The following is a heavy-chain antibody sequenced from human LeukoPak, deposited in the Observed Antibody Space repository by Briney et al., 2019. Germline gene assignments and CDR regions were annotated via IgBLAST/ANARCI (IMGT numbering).Heavy chain of an antibody. CDR3: ARVPFYQYYFDY. Sequence: ASVKVSCKASGYTFTGYYMHWARQAPGQGLEWMGWINPNSGGTNYAQKFQGRVTMTRDTPISTAYMELSRLRSDDTAVYYCARVPFYQYYFDYWGQGTLVTVSS. CDR1: GYTFTGYY. CDR2: INPNSGGT. D-gene: IGHD2-2*01. J-gene: IGHJ4*02. V-gene: IGHV1-2*02.